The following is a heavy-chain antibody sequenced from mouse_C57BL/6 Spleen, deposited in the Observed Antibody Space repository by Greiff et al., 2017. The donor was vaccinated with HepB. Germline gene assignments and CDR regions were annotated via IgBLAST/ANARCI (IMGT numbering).Heavy chain of an antibody. CDR1: GFTFSDYG. V-gene: IGHV5-17*01. CDR2: ISSGSSTI. Sequence: EVMLVESGGGLVKPGGSLKLSCAASGFTFSDYGMHWVRQAPEKGLEWVAYISSGSSTIYYADTVKGRFTISRDNAKNPLFLQMTSLRSEDTAMYYCARAGSYWYFDVWGTGTTVTVSS. D-gene: IGHD1-1*01. J-gene: IGHJ1*03. CDR3: ARAGSYWYFDV.